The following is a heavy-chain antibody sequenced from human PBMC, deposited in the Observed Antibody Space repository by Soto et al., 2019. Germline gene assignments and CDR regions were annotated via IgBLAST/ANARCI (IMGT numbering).Heavy chain of an antibody. J-gene: IGHJ5*02. V-gene: IGHV4-30-2*01. D-gene: IGHD3-9*01. CDR1: GGSISSGGYS. CDR2: IYHSGST. Sequence: PSETLSLTCAVSGGSISSGGYSWSWIRQPPGKGLEWIGYIYHSGSTYYNPSLKSRVTISVDRSKNQFSLKLSSVTAADTAVYYCARESLDILTGYHWFDPWGQGTLVTVSS. CDR3: ARESLDILTGYHWFDP.